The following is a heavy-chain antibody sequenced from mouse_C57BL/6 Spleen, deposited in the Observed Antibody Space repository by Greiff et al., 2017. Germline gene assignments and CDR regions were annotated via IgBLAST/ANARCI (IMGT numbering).Heavy chain of an antibody. CDR2: IYPRSGNT. V-gene: IGHV1-81*01. CDR3: ARLSTTVVERAY. Sequence: VQLQQSGAELARPGASVKLSCKASGYTFTSYGISWVKQRTGQGLEWIGEIYPRSGNTYYNEKFKGKATLTADKSSSTAYMELRSLTSEDSAVYFCARLSTTVVERAYWGQGTLVTVAA. CDR1: GYTFTSYG. J-gene: IGHJ3*01. D-gene: IGHD1-1*01.